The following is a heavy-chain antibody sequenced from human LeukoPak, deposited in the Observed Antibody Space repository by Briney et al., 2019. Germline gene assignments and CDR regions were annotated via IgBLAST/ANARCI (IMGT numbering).Heavy chain of an antibody. J-gene: IGHJ6*02. D-gene: IGHD2-15*01. V-gene: IGHV3-30*18. Sequence: PGGSLRLSCAASGFTFSNYGMHWVRQAPGKGLEWVAVISYDESDKYYEDSVKGRFTISRDNSKNTLYLQMNSLRPEDTAVYYCAKGVVAATNAAYYGMDVWGQGTTVTVSS. CDR1: GFTFSNYG. CDR2: ISYDESDK. CDR3: AKGVVAATNAAYYGMDV.